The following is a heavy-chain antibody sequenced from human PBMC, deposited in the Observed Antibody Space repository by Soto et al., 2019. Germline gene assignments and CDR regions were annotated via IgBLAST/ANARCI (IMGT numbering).Heavy chain of an antibody. CDR2: INHSGST. CDR3: ARGRSLAWRNNIIRYFDWLPPPDFDY. Sequence: SETLSHNCAVSGGSFSGYYWSWIRQPPGKGLEWIGEINHSGSTNYNPSLKSRVPISVVTSKNQFSLKLSSVTAAVTAVYFCARGRSLAWRNNIIRYFDWLPPPDFDYWGQGTLVTVSS. D-gene: IGHD3-9*01. J-gene: IGHJ4*02. CDR1: GGSFSGYY. V-gene: IGHV4-34*01.